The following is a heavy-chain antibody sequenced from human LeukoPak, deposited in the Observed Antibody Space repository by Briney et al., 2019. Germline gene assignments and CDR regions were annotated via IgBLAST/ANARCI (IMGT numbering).Heavy chain of an antibody. CDR3: ARGPYSSGIYYFDY. CDR1: GFTFSSYS. CDR2: ISNNGDNT. J-gene: IGHJ4*02. V-gene: IGHV3-64*01. Sequence: GGSLRLSCAASGFTFSSYSLHWVRQAPGKGLEYVSAISNNGDNTHYANSVEGRFSISRDNSKNTLYLQMGSLRAEDMAVYYCARGPYSSGIYYFDYWGQGTLVTVSS. D-gene: IGHD3-22*01.